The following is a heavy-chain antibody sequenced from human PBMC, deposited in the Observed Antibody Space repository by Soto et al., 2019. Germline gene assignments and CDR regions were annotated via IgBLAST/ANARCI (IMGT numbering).Heavy chain of an antibody. CDR3: ARVPYYGMDV. J-gene: IGHJ6*02. V-gene: IGHV1-2*02. Sequence: ASVKVSCKASGYTFSNYYLHWVRQVSGQGLEWMGWITPDNGDTNYAQNFQGRVTMTTDTSTKTAYMELSSLRSDDTAVYYCARVPYYGMDVWGQGTTVTVSS. CDR1: GYTFSNYY. CDR2: ITPDNGDT.